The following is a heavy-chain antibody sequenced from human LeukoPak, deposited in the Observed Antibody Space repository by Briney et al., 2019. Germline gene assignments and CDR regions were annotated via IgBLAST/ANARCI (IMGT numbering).Heavy chain of an antibody. J-gene: IGHJ4*02. Sequence: GGSLRLSCAASGFTFSTYNMAWVREGPGKGLEWVSSITNTGAYEHYADSVKGRFTISRDNADNSLYLQMNTLRVEDTAVYYCARDRGSGYYPHYFDYWGQGTLVTVSS. CDR3: ARDRGSGYYPHYFDY. CDR2: ITNTGAYE. V-gene: IGHV3-21*01. D-gene: IGHD3-22*01. CDR1: GFTFSTYN.